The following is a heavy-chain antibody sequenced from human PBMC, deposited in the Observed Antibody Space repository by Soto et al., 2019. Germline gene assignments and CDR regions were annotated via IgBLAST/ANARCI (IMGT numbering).Heavy chain of an antibody. CDR1: GFSLSTSGVG. V-gene: IGHV2-5*02. Sequence: QITLKESGPTLVKPTQTLTLTCTFSGFSLSTSGVGVGWIRQPPGKALEWLALIYWDDDKRYSPSLKSRLTITKDPSKSQVVLTMTNMDPVDTATYCCAHTYAQHILVVTAPNWFDPWGQGTLVTVSS. D-gene: IGHD2-21*02. CDR2: IYWDDDK. J-gene: IGHJ5*02. CDR3: AHTYAQHILVVTAPNWFDP.